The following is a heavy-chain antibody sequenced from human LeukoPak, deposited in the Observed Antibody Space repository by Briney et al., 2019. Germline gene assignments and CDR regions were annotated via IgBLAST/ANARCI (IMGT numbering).Heavy chain of an antibody. Sequence: SVKVSCKASGGTFSSYAISWVRQAPGQGLEWMGGIIPIFGTANYAQKFQGRVTITADESTSTAYMELSSLRSEDTAVYYCAREGPFNSIAAAAAPDYWGQGTLVTVSS. CDR3: AREGPFNSIAAAAAPDY. CDR2: IIPIFGTA. D-gene: IGHD6-13*01. CDR1: GGTFSSYA. J-gene: IGHJ4*02. V-gene: IGHV1-69*13.